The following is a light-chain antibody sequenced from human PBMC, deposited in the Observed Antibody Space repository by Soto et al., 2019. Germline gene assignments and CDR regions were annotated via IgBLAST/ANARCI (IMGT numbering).Light chain of an antibody. V-gene: IGKV1-39*01. Sequence: DIQMTQSPSSLSASVGDRVTITCRASQSISSYLNWYQQKPGKAPKLLIYAASSLQSGVPSRFSGSGSGTVFTLTTSSLQSDNFATYSCTQSYRNPTLTFGGRTKVKI. CDR3: TQSYRNPTLT. J-gene: IGKJ4*01. CDR2: AAS. CDR1: QSISSY.